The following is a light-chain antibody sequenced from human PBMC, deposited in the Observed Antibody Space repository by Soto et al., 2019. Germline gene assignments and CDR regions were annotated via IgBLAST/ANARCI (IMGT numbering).Light chain of an antibody. CDR2: GAS. V-gene: IGKV3-15*01. CDR1: QSVRTN. Sequence: EIVMTQSPATLSVSPGEGATLSCRASQSVRTNLAWYQQKPGQAPRLLIYGASTRATGIPARFSGSGSGTEFTLTISSLQSEDFTVYYCQQYNIWPLSFGPGTKVDIK. CDR3: QQYNIWPLS. J-gene: IGKJ3*01.